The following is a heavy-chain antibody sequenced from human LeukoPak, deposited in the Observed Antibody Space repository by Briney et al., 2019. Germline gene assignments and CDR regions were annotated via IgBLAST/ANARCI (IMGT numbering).Heavy chain of an antibody. V-gene: IGHV3-23*01. D-gene: IGHD3-22*01. Sequence: PGGSLRLSCAASGFTFSSYAMSWVRQAPGKGLEWVSAISGSGGSTYYADSVKGRFTISRDNSKNTLYLQMNSLRAEDTAVYYCAKDLVGSSVIVVVNYYFDYWGQGTLVTVSP. CDR1: GFTFSSYA. J-gene: IGHJ4*02. CDR3: AKDLVGSSVIVVVNYYFDY. CDR2: ISGSGGST.